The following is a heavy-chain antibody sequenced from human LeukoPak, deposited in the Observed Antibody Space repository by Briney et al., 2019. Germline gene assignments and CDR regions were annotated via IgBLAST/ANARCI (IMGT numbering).Heavy chain of an antibody. CDR2: IYHSGST. J-gene: IGHJ3*02. D-gene: IGHD3-10*01. V-gene: IGHV4-30-2*01. CDR3: ARGGGFGELMKNAFDI. Sequence: SQTLSLTCAVSGGSISSGGYSWSWIRQPPGKGLEWIGYIYHSGSTYYNPSLKSRVTISVDRSKNQFSLKLSSVTAADTDVYYCARGGGFGELMKNAFDIWGQGTMVTVSS. CDR1: GGSISSGGYS.